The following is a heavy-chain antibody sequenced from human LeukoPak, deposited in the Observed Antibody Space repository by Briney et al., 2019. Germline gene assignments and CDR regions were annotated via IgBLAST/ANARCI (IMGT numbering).Heavy chain of an antibody. V-gene: IGHV3-21*06. CDR2: ITSGGGYT. CDR3: ARGHYDVLTSSYKWTPDY. CDR1: GFTFSTYN. Sequence: GGSLRLSCAASGFTFSTYNMNWVRQAPGKWLEWVSSITSGGGYTYYADSVKGRFTTSRDNAKNSLSLRLDSLRAEDTAVYYCARGHYDVLTSSYKWTPDYWGQGTLVTVSS. J-gene: IGHJ4*02. D-gene: IGHD3-9*01.